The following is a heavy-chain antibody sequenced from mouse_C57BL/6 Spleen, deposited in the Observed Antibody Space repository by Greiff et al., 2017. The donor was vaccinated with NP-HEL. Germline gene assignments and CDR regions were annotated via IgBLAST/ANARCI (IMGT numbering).Heavy chain of an antibody. V-gene: IGHV1-75*01. Sequence: VQLQQSGPELVKPGASVKISCKASGYTFTDYYINWVKQRPGQGLEWIGWIFPGSGSTSYNEKFKGKATLTVDKSSSTAYMLLSSLTSEDSAVYFCARPQLGRGNWYFDVWGTGTTVTVSS. CDR1: GYTFTDYY. CDR3: ARPQLGRGNWYFDV. CDR2: IFPGSGST. D-gene: IGHD4-1*02. J-gene: IGHJ1*03.